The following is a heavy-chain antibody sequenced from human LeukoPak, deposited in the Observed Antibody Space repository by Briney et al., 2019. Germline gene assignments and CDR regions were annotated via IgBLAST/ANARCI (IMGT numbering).Heavy chain of an antibody. CDR1: GGSISPYY. J-gene: IGHJ6*02. CDR2: IYYSGTT. CDR3: ARIMQTPWGMDV. D-gene: IGHD2-15*01. Sequence: SETLSLTCTVSGGSISPYYWSWIRQPPGPGLEYIGYIYYSGTTDYNPSLKSRVTISVDTSKNQFSLKVTSVSAADTAVYYCARIMQTPWGMDVWGQGTTVTVSS. V-gene: IGHV4-59*01.